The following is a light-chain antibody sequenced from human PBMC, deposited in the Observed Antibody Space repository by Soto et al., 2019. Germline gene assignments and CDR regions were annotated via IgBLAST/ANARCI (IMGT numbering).Light chain of an antibody. CDR3: QQYYNTPGT. V-gene: IGKV4-1*01. Sequence: DIVMTQSPDSLAVSLGERATINCRSSQSVLYSSDNKNYLAWYQQKPGQSPKLLIYWASTRESGVPDRFGGSGSGTDFTLTISSLQAEDVAIYYCQQYYNTPGTFGQGTKVEIK. J-gene: IGKJ1*01. CDR1: QSVLYSSDNKNY. CDR2: WAS.